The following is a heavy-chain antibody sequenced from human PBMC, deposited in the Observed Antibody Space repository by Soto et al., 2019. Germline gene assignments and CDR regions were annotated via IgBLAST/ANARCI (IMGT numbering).Heavy chain of an antibody. J-gene: IGHJ5*02. CDR2: IYYSGST. CDR3: AREVITMVRGVSWFDP. CDR1: GGSISSGGYY. D-gene: IGHD3-10*01. V-gene: IGHV4-31*03. Sequence: KPSETLSLTCTVSGGSISSGGYYWSWIRQHPGKGLEWIGYIYYSGSTYYNPSLKSRVTISVDTSKNQFSLKLSSVAAADTAVYYCAREVITMVRGVSWFDPWGQGTLVTVSS.